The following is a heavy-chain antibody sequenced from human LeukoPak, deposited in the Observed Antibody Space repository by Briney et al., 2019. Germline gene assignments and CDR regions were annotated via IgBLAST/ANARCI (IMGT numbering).Heavy chain of an antibody. CDR1: GFDFNNYN. Sequence: GGSLRLSCAASGFDFNNYNMNWLRQAPGKGREWVSSITSSGTYIYYAASVKGRFTISRDNAKNSLYLQMNSLRAEDTAVYYCAKDNFAIVGADFDYWGQGTLVTVSS. D-gene: IGHD1-26*01. V-gene: IGHV3-21*04. CDR3: AKDNFAIVGADFDY. CDR2: ITSSGTYI. J-gene: IGHJ4*02.